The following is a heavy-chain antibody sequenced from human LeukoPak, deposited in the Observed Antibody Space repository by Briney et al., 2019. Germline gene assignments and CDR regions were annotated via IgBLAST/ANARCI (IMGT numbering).Heavy chain of an antibody. V-gene: IGHV3-74*01. Sequence: PGGSLRLSCAASGFTHSRYWMHGVRQARAKGLVWVSRINSDGSSTSYADSVKGRFTISRDNAKNTLYLQMNSLRAEDTAVYYCARVGGSFHWFDPWGQGTLVTVSS. CDR3: ARVGGSFHWFDP. D-gene: IGHD1-26*01. CDR1: GFTHSRYW. J-gene: IGHJ5*02. CDR2: INSDGSST.